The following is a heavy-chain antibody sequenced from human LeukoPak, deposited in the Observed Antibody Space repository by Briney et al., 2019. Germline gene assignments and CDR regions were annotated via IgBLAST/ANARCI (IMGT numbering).Heavy chain of an antibody. D-gene: IGHD3-10*01. J-gene: IGHJ4*02. Sequence: GGSLRLSCAASGFTFSSYAMSWVRQAPGKGLEWVSAISGSGGSTYYADSVKGRFTISRDNSKNTLYLQMNSLRAEDTAVYYCAKGSYYGSGSYYTDFDYWGQGTLVTVSS. V-gene: IGHV3-23*01. CDR2: ISGSGGST. CDR3: AKGSYYGSGSYYTDFDY. CDR1: GFTFSSYA.